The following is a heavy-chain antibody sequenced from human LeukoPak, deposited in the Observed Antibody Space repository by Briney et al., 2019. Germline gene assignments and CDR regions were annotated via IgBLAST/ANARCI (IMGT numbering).Heavy chain of an antibody. CDR3: AREIVAGLGVSFDI. J-gene: IGHJ3*02. CDR1: GDSVNSGAYY. CDR2: IYPLETT. D-gene: IGHD6-19*01. Sequence: SETLSLTCTVSGDSVNSGAYYWSWLRQPAGKEPEWIGRIYPLETTNYNPSLKSRVAISVDTAKNQFSLKLSSVTAADTAVYYCAREIVAGLGVSFDIWGQGTMVTVSS. V-gene: IGHV4-61*02.